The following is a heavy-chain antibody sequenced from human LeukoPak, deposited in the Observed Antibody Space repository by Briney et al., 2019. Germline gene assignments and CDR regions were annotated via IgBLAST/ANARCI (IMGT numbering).Heavy chain of an antibody. D-gene: IGHD6-6*01. CDR2: MKGDGSDK. Sequence: GGSLRLSCAASGFTFSTYWMSWVRQAPGKGLEWVANMKGDGSDKNYVDSVKGRFTISRDNAKNSLYLQMNSLRAEDTAVYYCARVKYSRVVGAFDYWGQGTLVTVSS. CDR1: GFTFSTYW. J-gene: IGHJ4*02. V-gene: IGHV3-7*02. CDR3: ARVKYSRVVGAFDY.